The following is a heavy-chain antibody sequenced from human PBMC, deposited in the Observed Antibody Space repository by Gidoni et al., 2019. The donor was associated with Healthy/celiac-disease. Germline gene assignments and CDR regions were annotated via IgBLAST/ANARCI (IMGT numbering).Heavy chain of an antibody. D-gene: IGHD6-19*01. J-gene: IGHJ4*02. CDR3: AISYSSGWEFDY. CDR2: TYYRSKWYN. V-gene: IGHV6-1*01. Sequence: QVQLQQSGPGLVQPSQTLSLTCAIPGDRVARNSAAWNRIRQSTSGGLEWLGRTYYRSKWYNDYAVSVKSRITINPDTSKNQFSLQLNSVTPEDTAVYYCAISYSSGWEFDYWGQGTLVTVSS. CDR1: GDRVARNSAA.